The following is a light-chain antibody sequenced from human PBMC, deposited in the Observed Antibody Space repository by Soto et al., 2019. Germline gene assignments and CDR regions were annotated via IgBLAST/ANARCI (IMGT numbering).Light chain of an antibody. Sequence: QTVVTQPPSASGTPGQRVTISCSGSSSNIGSNYVYWYQQLPGTAPKLHIYRNNQRPSGVPDRCSGSKSGTSASLAISGLRSDDEADYYCAAWDDSLSVVVFGGGTKLTVL. J-gene: IGLJ2*01. CDR1: SSNIGSNY. CDR2: RNN. CDR3: AAWDDSLSVVV. V-gene: IGLV1-47*01.